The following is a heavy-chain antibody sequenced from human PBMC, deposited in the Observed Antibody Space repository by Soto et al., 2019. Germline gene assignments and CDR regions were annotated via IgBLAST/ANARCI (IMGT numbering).Heavy chain of an antibody. V-gene: IGHV3-23*01. CDR3: ARESEDLTSNLDY. CDR2: ISGSGGSK. Sequence: PGGSLRLSCAASGFTFSSYAMSWVRQAPGKGLEWVSAISGSGGSKYYADSVKGRFTISRDNAKNSLYLEMNSLSAENTDMYYCARESEDLTSNLDYWGQGTLVTVSS. CDR1: GFTFSSYA. J-gene: IGHJ4*02.